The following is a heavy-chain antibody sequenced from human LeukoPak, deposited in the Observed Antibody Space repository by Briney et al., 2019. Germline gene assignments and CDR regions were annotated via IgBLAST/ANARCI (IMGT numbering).Heavy chain of an antibody. D-gene: IGHD2/OR15-2a*01. CDR1: GYTFTRYG. CDR2: ISTYDGGT. Sequence: ASVKVSCKASGYTFTRYGITWVRQAPGQGLEWMGWISTYDGGTNYAQKLQGRVTMTRDTPTSTAYMELRSLRSDDTAMYYCARDGPLSCKGGTFYSDYWGQGTQVTVSS. CDR3: ARDGPLSCKGGTFYSDY. V-gene: IGHV1-18*01. J-gene: IGHJ4*02.